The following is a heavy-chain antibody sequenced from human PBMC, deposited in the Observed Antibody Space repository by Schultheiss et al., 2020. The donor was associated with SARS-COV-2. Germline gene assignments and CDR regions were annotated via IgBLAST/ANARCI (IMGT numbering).Heavy chain of an antibody. CDR2: IYHNGAT. V-gene: IGHV4-38-2*01. CDR3: ARKIYGSGSYYDY. Sequence: ESLKISCAASGFTFSSYAMSWVRQAPGKGLEWIGDIYHNGATYNNPSLKSRVTISVDRSKNQFSLKLSSVTAADTAVYYCARKIYGSGSYYDYWGQGTLVTVSS. J-gene: IGHJ4*02. CDR1: GFTFSSYA. D-gene: IGHD3-10*01.